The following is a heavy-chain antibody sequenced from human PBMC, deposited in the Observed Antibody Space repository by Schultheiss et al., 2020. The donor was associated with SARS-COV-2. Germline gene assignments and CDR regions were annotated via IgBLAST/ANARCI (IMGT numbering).Heavy chain of an antibody. J-gene: IGHJ6*02. CDR1: GFSFSSYA. Sequence: GESLKISCAASGFSFSSYAMSWVRQAPGKGLVWVSAISTSSSAIYYADSVKGRFTISRDNAKNSLFLQMNSLRAEDTAVYYCARGNYGDYFHYYYYGMDVWGQGTTVTVSS. D-gene: IGHD4-17*01. V-gene: IGHV3-21*04. CDR3: ARGNYGDYFHYYYYGMDV. CDR2: ISTSSSAI.